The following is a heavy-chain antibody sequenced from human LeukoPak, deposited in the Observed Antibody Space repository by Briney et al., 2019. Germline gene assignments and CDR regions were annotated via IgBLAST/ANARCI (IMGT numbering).Heavy chain of an antibody. Sequence: PGGSPRLSCAASGFTFSSYEMNWVRQAPGKGLEWISYTNSRSSTICYADSVKGRFTISRDNAKNSLYLQMNSLRAEDTAVYYCARDSSLYGDYSWFDPWGQGTLVTVSS. CDR1: GFTFSSYE. V-gene: IGHV3-48*03. J-gene: IGHJ5*02. CDR2: TNSRSSTI. CDR3: ARDSSLYGDYSWFDP. D-gene: IGHD4-17*01.